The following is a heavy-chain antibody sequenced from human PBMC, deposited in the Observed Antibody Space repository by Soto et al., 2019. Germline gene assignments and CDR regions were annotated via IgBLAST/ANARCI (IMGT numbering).Heavy chain of an antibody. CDR3: TTEVVNFGGVIPSAAFDI. D-gene: IGHD3-16*02. CDR1: GFTFSNAW. J-gene: IGHJ3*02. V-gene: IGHV3-15*07. CDR2: IKSKTDGGTT. Sequence: GGSLSLSCAASGFTFSNAWMNWVRQAPGKGLEWVGRIKSKTDGGTTDYAAPVKGRFTISRDDSKNTLYLQMNSLKTEDTAVYYCTTEVVNFGGVIPSAAFDIWGQGTMVTVSS.